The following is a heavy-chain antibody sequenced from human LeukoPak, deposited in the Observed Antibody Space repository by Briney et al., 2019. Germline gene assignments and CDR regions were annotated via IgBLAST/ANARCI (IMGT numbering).Heavy chain of an antibody. D-gene: IGHD3-3*01. CDR3: AKDQRTISTFGY. CDR2: ISGSGSSS. J-gene: IGHJ4*02. Sequence: PGGSVRLSCAASGFTFSNYGMSWVRQAPGKGLEWVSGISGSGSSSYYADSVKGRFTISRDNSKNTLYLQINSLRAEDTAIYYCAKDQRTISTFGYSGQGKLVTVSS. V-gene: IGHV3-23*01. CDR1: GFTFSNYG.